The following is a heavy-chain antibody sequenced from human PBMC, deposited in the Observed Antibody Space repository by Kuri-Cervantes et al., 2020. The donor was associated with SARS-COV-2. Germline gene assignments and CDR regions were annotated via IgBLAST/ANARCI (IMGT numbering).Heavy chain of an antibody. D-gene: IGHD2-15*01. CDR2: ISYDGSNK. CDR3: AKGGFMVVAGYGMDV. J-gene: IGHJ6*02. V-gene: IGHV3-30-3*01. CDR1: GFTFSSYA. Sequence: GESLKISCAASGFTFSSYAMHWVRQAPGKGLEWVAVISYDGSNKYYADSVKGRFTVSRDNARNTLSLQMNSLRAADTAVYYCAKGGFMVVAGYGMDVWGQGTAVTVSS.